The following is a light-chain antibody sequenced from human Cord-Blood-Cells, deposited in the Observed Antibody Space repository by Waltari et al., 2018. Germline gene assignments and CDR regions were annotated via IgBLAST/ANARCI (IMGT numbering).Light chain of an antibody. V-gene: IGKV1-5*01. CDR1: QSISSW. CDR3: QQYNSYSYT. CDR2: DAS. Sequence: DIQMTHSPSTLSASVGDRVTITCRASQSISSWLAWYQQKQGKAPKLLIYDASSLESGVPSRFSGSGSGTEFTLTISSLQPDDFATYYCQQYNSYSYTFGQGTKLEIK. J-gene: IGKJ2*01.